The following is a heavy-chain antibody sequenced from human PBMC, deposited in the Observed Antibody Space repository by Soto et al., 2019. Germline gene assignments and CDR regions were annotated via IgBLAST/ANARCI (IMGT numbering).Heavy chain of an antibody. CDR3: ARDRTGPYYYYGMDV. J-gene: IGHJ6*02. D-gene: IGHD4-17*01. CDR1: GGTFSSYA. CDR2: IIPIFGTA. Sequence: KVSCKASGGTFSSYAISWARQAPGQGLEWMGGIIPIFGTANYAQKFQGRVTITADESTSTAYMELSSLRSEDTAVYYCARDRTGPYYYYGMDVWGQGTTVTVSS. V-gene: IGHV1-69*01.